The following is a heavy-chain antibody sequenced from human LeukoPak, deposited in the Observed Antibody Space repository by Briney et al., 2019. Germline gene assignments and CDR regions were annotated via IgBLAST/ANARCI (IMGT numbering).Heavy chain of an antibody. J-gene: IGHJ5*02. CDR3: ARGPLYYDFWSGYYLRTGFDP. CDR2: MDPNSGNT. CDR1: GYTFTSYY. D-gene: IGHD3-3*01. V-gene: IGHV1-8*02. Sequence: ASVKVSCKASGYTFTSYYMHWVRQAPGQGLEWMGWMDPNSGNTGYAQKFQGRVTMTRNTSISTAYMELSSLRSEDTAVYYCARGPLYYDFWSGYYLRTGFDPWGQGTLVTVSS.